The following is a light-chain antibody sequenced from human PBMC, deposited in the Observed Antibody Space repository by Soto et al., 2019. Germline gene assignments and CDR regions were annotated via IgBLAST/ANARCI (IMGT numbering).Light chain of an antibody. CDR1: SSDVGGYNY. J-gene: IGLJ2*01. V-gene: IGLV2-8*01. CDR3: SSFAGNNNVI. Sequence: QSALTQPPSASGSPGQSVTISCTGTSSDVGGYNYVSWYQQHPGNAPKLMIYEVNKRPSGVPDRFSGSKSGNTASLTVTGLQAEDEGDYYCSSFAGNNNVIFGGGTKVTVL. CDR2: EVN.